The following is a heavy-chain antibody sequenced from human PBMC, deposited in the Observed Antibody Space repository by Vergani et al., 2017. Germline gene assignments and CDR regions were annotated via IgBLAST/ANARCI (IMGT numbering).Heavy chain of an antibody. Sequence: QLQLQESGPGLVKPSETLSLTCTVSGGSISSSSYYWGWIRQPPGKGLEWIGSIYYSGSTYYNPSLKSRVTITVDKSKNQFSLKLSSVTAADTAVYYCARQYYYDSSGYYGAFDIWGQGTMVTVSS. D-gene: IGHD3-22*01. CDR3: ARQYYYDSSGYYGAFDI. CDR1: GGSISSSSYY. CDR2: IYYSGST. J-gene: IGHJ3*02. V-gene: IGHV4-39*01.